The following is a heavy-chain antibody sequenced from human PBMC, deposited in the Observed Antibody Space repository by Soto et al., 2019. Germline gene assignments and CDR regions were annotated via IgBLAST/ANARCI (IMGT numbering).Heavy chain of an antibody. CDR1: GYSFTSYW. CDR2: IYPGDSDT. D-gene: IGHD2-15*01. Sequence: GESLKISCKGSGYSFTSYWIGWVRQMPGKGLEWMGIIYPGDSDTRYSPSFQGQVAISADKSISTAYLQWSSLKPSHTAMYYCAISGYCSGGSCYVGHYYYYYGMDVWGQGTTVTVSS. CDR3: AISGYCSGGSCYVGHYYYYYGMDV. V-gene: IGHV5-51*01. J-gene: IGHJ6*02.